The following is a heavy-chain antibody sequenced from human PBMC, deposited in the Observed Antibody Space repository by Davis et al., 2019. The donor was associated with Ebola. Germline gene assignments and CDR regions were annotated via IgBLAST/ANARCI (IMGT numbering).Heavy chain of an antibody. D-gene: IGHD2-21*01. CDR2: IISSSGTI. CDR3: AKVCGGDCFDGFDI. J-gene: IGHJ3*02. V-gene: IGHV3-48*02. CDR1: GFSVTDNH. Sequence: GESLKISCAAFGFSVTDNHMTWVRQAPGKGLEWVSYIISSSGTINYADSVKGRFTISRDNAKSSLYLQMNSLRDEDTAVYYCAKVCGGDCFDGFDIWGQGTLVTVSS.